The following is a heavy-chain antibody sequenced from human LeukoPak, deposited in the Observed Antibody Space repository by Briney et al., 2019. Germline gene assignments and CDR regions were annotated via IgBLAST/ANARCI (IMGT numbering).Heavy chain of an antibody. CDR3: AREVSYYDSSGFDY. Sequence: ASVKVSCKASGYTFTSYGISWVRQAPGQGLEWMGWISAYNGNTNYAQKLQGRVTMTRDTSTSTVYMELSSLRSEDTAVYYCAREVSYYDSSGFDYWGQGTLVTVSS. J-gene: IGHJ4*02. V-gene: IGHV1-18*01. D-gene: IGHD3-22*01. CDR1: GYTFTSYG. CDR2: ISAYNGNT.